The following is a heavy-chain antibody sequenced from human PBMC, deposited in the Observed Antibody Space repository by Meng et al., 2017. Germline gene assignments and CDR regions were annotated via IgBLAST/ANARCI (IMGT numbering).Heavy chain of an antibody. CDR2: IILIFGTA. CDR3: ARDKRPSSSWYGNWFDP. CDR1: GVNLRGYA. V-gene: IGHV1-69*06. J-gene: IGHJ5*02. D-gene: IGHD6-13*01. Sequence: LVQSGAGVKKPWSSVKVSWQASGVNLRGYAISWVQQAPGQGLAGMGGIILIFGTANYAQKFQGRVTITADKSPSTAYMELRSLRSEDTAVYYCARDKRPSSSWYGNWFDPWGQGTLVTVSS.